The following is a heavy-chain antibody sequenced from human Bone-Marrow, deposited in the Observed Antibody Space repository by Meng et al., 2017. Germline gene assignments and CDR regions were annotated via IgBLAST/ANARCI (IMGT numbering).Heavy chain of an antibody. Sequence: QVHLQQWGAGLLKPSETLSLTCAVYGGSFSGYYCNWIRQPPGKGLEWIGEINHSGSTNYNPSLKSRVTISVDTSKNQLSLKLSSVTAADTAVYYCGRLGPPIAAGDPFDYWGQGTLVTVSS. CDR2: INHSGST. CDR1: GGSFSGYY. J-gene: IGHJ4*02. V-gene: IGHV4-34*01. D-gene: IGHD6-13*01. CDR3: GRLGPPIAAGDPFDY.